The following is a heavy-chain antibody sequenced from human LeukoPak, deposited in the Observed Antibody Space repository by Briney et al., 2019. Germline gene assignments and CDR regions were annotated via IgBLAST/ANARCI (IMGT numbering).Heavy chain of an antibody. J-gene: IGHJ3*01. CDR2: IYYKSQWYN. Sequence: SQTLSLTCDISGDSVSSGSGGWNWIRQSPSRGLEWQGRIYYKSQWYNDDAVAVKGRISLNPDTAQHQFSLHLNSVAPDDTALDYCARGGLVRGSLHSLTGFDFWGQGTMVTVSS. V-gene: IGHV6-1*01. D-gene: IGHD3-10*01. CDR1: GDSVSSGSGG. CDR3: ARGGLVRGSLHSLTGFDF.